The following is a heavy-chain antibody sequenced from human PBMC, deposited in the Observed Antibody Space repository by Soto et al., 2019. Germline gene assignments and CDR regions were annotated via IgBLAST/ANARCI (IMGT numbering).Heavy chain of an antibody. CDR3: ARETGLSSSGWSYYFDF. CDR2: ISGSGGTI. Sequence: EVQLVESGGGMVQPGGSLRLSCAASGFTLSSYSMHWVRQAPGKGLEWVSYISGSGGTIYYADSVKGRFTIYRDNAKNSLSVQMNSLRDEDTAVYFRARETGLSSSGWSYYFDFWGQGTLVTVSS. D-gene: IGHD6-19*01. V-gene: IGHV3-48*02. J-gene: IGHJ4*02. CDR1: GFTLSSYS.